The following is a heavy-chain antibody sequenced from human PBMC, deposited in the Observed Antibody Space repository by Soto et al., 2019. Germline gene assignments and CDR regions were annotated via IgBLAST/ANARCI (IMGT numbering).Heavy chain of an antibody. V-gene: IGHV1-18*01. CDR2: VSANNGHT. Sequence: ASGKVSCKASGFTFSNYGLNWVRQAPGQGLEWMGWVSANNGHTNYAQNLQGRVSMTTDTSTSTAYMELRGLTFDDTAVYYCARDIESVTAKHFFYYYAMDVWGQVTTVTAP. CDR3: ARDIESVTAKHFFYYYAMDV. J-gene: IGHJ6*02. D-gene: IGHD2-8*01. CDR1: GFTFSNYG.